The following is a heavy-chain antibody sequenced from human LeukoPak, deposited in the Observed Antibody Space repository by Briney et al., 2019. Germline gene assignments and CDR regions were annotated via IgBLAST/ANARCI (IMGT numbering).Heavy chain of an antibody. V-gene: IGHV3-30*18. Sequence: GGSLRLSCAASGFTFSSYSMNWVRQAPGKGLEWVAVISYDGSNKYYADSVKGRFTISRDNSKNTLYLQMNSLRAEDTAVYYCAKGVLLEWLSIDDYWGQGTLVTVSS. D-gene: IGHD3-3*01. CDR3: AKGVLLEWLSIDDY. CDR1: GFTFSSYS. CDR2: ISYDGSNK. J-gene: IGHJ4*02.